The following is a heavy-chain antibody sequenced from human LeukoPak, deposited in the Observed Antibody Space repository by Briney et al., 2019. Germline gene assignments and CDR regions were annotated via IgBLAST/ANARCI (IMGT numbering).Heavy chain of an antibody. Sequence: PGGSLRLSCAASGFTFDNYAMNWVRHVPGKGLEWLSLISWNSGTIGYADSVKGRFTISRDNANNFLYLQMNSLRAEDTALYYCARAYKDRSLAGKKEFFQHWGQGTLVTVSS. D-gene: IGHD6-19*01. CDR3: ARAYKDRSLAGKKEFFQH. CDR2: ISWNSGTI. J-gene: IGHJ1*01. V-gene: IGHV3-9*01. CDR1: GFTFDNYA.